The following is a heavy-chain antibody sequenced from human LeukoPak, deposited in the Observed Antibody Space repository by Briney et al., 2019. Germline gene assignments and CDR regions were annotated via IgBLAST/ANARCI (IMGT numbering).Heavy chain of an antibody. CDR2: IHPNSGDT. CDR3: TREDY. J-gene: IGHJ4*02. V-gene: IGHV1-2*02. Sequence: ASAKVSCKASGSTFTAYYIHWGRQAPGQGLEWMGWIHPNSGDTNYAQKFQGRVTMTRDTSITTAYMELNRLRSDDTAVYYCTREDYWGQGTLVTVSS. CDR1: GSTFTAYY.